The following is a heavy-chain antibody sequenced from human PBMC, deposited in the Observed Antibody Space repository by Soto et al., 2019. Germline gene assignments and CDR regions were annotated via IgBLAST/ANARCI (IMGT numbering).Heavy chain of an antibody. CDR3: ARTMVRGVIIKYYYGMDV. D-gene: IGHD3-10*01. CDR1: GVSLSTMVMC. J-gene: IGHJ6*02. V-gene: IGHV2-70*01. CDR2: IDWDDDK. Sequence: PGQTLENATQTLTLTCTFSGVSLSTMVMCVSWILQPPGKALEWLALIDWDDDKYYSTSLKTRLTISKDTSKNQVVLTMTNMDPVDTATYYCARTMVRGVIIKYYYGMDVWGQGP.